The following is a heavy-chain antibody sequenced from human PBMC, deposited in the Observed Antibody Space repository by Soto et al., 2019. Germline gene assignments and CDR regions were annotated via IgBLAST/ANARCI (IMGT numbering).Heavy chain of an antibody. CDR1: GYTFTTFW. V-gene: IGHV5-10-1*01. D-gene: IGHD1-26*01. Sequence: LKISCTGFGYTFTTFWISWVRQMPGKGLEWMGRIDPRDSQTNYSPSFQGHVTISVDKSISTAYLQWHSLKASDTAMYYCARLFCSTDTCDSWFDPWGQGTLVTVSS. CDR3: ARLFCSTDTCDSWFDP. CDR2: IDPRDSQT. J-gene: IGHJ5*02.